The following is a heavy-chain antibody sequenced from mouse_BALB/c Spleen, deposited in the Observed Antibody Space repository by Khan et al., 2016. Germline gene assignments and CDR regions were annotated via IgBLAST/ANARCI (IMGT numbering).Heavy chain of an antibody. J-gene: IGHJ3*01. V-gene: IGHV1-80*01. CDR2: IYPGDGDT. CDR1: GYAFSSYW. CDR3: AREGYGYDTFAY. D-gene: IGHD2-2*01. Sequence: VQLQESGAELVRPGSSVKISCKASGYAFSSYWMNWVKQRPGQGLEWIGQIYPGDGDTNYNGKFKGKATLTADKSSSTDYMQLSSLTSEDSAVYFCAREGYGYDTFAYWGQGTLVTVSA.